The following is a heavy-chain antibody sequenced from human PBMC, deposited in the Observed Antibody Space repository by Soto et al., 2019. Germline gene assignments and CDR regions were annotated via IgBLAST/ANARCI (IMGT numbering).Heavy chain of an antibody. J-gene: IGHJ4*02. V-gene: IGHV3-23*01. Sequence: RISCAASGFTLSSYSMSWVRQAPGKGLEWVSAISGSGGRTDYADSVKRRFTISRDNSKNTLYLQMNSLRAEDTAVYYCAKDSGGSFWGQGTLVTVSS. CDR3: AKDSGGSF. D-gene: IGHD2-15*01. CDR1: GFTLSSYS. CDR2: ISGSGGRT.